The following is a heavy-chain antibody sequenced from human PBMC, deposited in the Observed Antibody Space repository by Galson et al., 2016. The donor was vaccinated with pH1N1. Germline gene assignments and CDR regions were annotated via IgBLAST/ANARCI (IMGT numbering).Heavy chain of an antibody. CDR1: GFTFNYYT. CDR2: ITGSGRYI. CDR3: VRDNTMTTPLVLFDV. J-gene: IGHJ3*01. Sequence: SLRLSCAASGFTFNYYTINWVRQVPGKGLEWVSSITGSGRYISYADSVKGRFTISRDNAKNSVFLQMSSLRAEDTAVYYCVRDNTMTTPLVLFDVWGQGTMVTVSS. D-gene: IGHD4-17*01. V-gene: IGHV3-21*01.